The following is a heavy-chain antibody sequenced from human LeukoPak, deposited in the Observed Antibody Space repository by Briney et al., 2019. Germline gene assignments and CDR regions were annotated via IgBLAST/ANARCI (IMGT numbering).Heavy chain of an antibody. Sequence: GASVKVSCKVSGYTLTELSMHWVRQAPGKGLEWMGGFDPEDGETIYAQKFQGRVTITADKSTSTAYMELSSLRSEDTAVYYCATILLSKKRYYDFWTSAFDFWGQGTLVTVSS. J-gene: IGHJ3*01. CDR3: ATILLSKKRYYDFWTSAFDF. V-gene: IGHV1-24*01. CDR2: FDPEDGET. CDR1: GYTLTELS. D-gene: IGHD3-3*01.